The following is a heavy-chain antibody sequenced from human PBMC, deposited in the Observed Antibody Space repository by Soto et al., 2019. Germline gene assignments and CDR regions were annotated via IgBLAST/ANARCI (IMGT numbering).Heavy chain of an antibody. Sequence: ASVKVSCTPSGSSFSDYFIQWVRQAPGQGLEWVAWINPKTAATNYAKKFRGRVSLTWDTSSTTAYMELTRLRPDDTAVYYCARIKWGLNYYNGMDVWGQGTTVTVAS. D-gene: IGHD1-26*01. V-gene: IGHV1-2*02. CDR3: ARIKWGLNYYNGMDV. CDR1: GSSFSDYF. CDR2: INPKTAAT. J-gene: IGHJ6*02.